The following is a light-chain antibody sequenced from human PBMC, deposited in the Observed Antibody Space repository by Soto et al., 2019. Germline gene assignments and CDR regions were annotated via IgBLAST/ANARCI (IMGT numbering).Light chain of an antibody. CDR3: QKRRKREFT. CDR2: DAS. V-gene: IGKV3-11*01. CDR1: QSVSSY. J-gene: IGKJ4*01. Sequence: EIVLTQSPATLSLSPGERATLSCRASQSVSSYLAWYQQKPGQAPRLLIYDASNRATGIPARFSGSGSGTDFTLTISSLDPEDFSGYYCQKRRKREFTFGGGTKVEIK.